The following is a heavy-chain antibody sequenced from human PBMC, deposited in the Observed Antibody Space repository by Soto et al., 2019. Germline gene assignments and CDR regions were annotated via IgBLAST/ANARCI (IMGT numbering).Heavy chain of an antibody. V-gene: IGHV6-1*01. CDR2: TYYRSKWYH. CDR1: GESVSTNSAT. D-gene: IGHD2-8*01. J-gene: IGHJ5*01. Sequence: QVQLQQSGPGLVKPSQTLSLTCAISGESVSTNSATWDGIRQSPSRGLEWLGRTYYRSKWYHDYPVSVKGRITINAYTTNNQLSLQLNSVTPDNTAVYYCARLIGDSWLDSWGQGTLVTVSS. CDR3: ARLIGDSWLDS.